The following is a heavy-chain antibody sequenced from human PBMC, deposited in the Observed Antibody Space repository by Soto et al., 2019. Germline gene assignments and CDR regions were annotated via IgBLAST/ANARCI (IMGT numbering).Heavy chain of an antibody. CDR3: ARECVDTVTSITIPFDY. V-gene: IGHV3-21*01. Sequence: GGSLRLSCAASGFTFSSYAMSWVRQAPGKGLEWVSFISSSASYMYYADSVKGRFTISRDNSKKSLYLQMNSLRADDTAVYYCARECVDTVTSITIPFDYWGQGALVTVSS. J-gene: IGHJ4*02. CDR2: ISSSASYM. CDR1: GFTFSSYA. D-gene: IGHD5-12*01.